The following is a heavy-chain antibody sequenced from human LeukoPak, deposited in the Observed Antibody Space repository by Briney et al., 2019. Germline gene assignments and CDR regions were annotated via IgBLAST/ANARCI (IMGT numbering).Heavy chain of an antibody. J-gene: IGHJ4*02. CDR3: ARHGRMVIMSKFSTGIDQ. V-gene: IGHV4-59*08. CDR2: IYYTGMT. CDR1: DGSISNYF. Sequence: SETLSLTCTVPDGSISNYFWSWIRQPPGKRLEWIGYIYYTGMTNSNPSLKSRVTVSIDTSKNQFSLNLRSVTAADTAIYYCARHGRMVIMSKFSTGIDQWGQGTLVTVSS. D-gene: IGHD2-8*01.